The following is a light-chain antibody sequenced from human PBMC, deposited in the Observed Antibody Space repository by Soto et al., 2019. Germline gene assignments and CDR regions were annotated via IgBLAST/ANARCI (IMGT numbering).Light chain of an antibody. Sequence: DIQMTQSPSSLSASVGDRVTITCLSSQGISNYLAWYQQKPGKVPKLLIYAASTLQSGVPSRFSGSGSGTDFTLTSSSMQPEDVATYYCQKYNSAPWTFGQGTKVEIK. J-gene: IGKJ1*01. CDR2: AAS. CDR3: QKYNSAPWT. V-gene: IGKV1-27*01. CDR1: QGISNY.